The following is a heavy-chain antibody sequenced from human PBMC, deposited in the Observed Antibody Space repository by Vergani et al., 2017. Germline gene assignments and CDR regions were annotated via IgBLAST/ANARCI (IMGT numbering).Heavy chain of an antibody. CDR1: GGSISSGDYF. J-gene: IGHJ4*02. D-gene: IGHD3-10*01. V-gene: IGHV4-30-4*01. CDR2: ISNTGRT. Sequence: QVQLQESGPGLVKPSQTLSLTCTVSGGSISSGDYFWSWIRQSPGKGLEWIGYISNTGRTSYNPSLKSRVSISVDTSKNQFSLQMRSLTAADTAVYYCAXSRIYYGAGSPDYWGQGTLVTVSS. CDR3: AXSRIYYGAGSPDY.